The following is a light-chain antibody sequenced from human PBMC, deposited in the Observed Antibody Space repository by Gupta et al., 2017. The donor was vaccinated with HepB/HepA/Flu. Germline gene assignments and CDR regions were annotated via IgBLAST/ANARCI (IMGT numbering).Light chain of an antibody. CDR2: AAS. Sequence: AVRMTQSPSSFSASTGDRITITCRASQAISTYLAWYQQKPGEAPNLLIYAASTLHSGVPSRFSGSGSGKEFTLTISDRQSEDFATYYCQQYYNYPPLTFGGGTKVEIK. CDR1: QAISTY. J-gene: IGKJ4*01. CDR3: QQYYNYPPLT. V-gene: IGKV1-8*01.